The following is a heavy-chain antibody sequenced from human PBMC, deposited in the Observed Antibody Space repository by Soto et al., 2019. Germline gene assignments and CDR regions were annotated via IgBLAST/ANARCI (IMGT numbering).Heavy chain of an antibody. J-gene: IGHJ3*02. CDR2: ISGSGSST. V-gene: IGHV3-23*01. CDR3: AKPFGTSYRGGAFDI. CDR1: GFTFSIYA. D-gene: IGHD6-13*01. Sequence: EVQLLESGGDLAQPGGSLRLSCAASGFTFSIYAMNWVRQAPGKGLEWVSAISGSGSSTFYADSVKGRFTISRDDSKNAMYLQMDSLKAEDTAVYYCAKPFGTSYRGGAFDIWGQGTMVTVSS.